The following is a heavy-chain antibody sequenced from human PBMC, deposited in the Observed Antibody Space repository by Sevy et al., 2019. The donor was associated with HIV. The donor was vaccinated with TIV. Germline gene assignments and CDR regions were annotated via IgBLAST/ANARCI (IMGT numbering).Heavy chain of an antibody. V-gene: IGHV4-4*07. CDR1: SGSISSYY. CDR2: IYTSGTT. Sequence: SETLSLTCTVSSGSISSYYWSWIRQPAGKTLEWIGRIYTSGTTNFNPSLKSRVTMSVDTSKNQFSLNLSSVTAADTAVYYCARGGRDYSDSSGYYYAFDYWGQGTLVTVSS. D-gene: IGHD3-22*01. J-gene: IGHJ4*02. CDR3: ARGGRDYSDSSGYYYAFDY.